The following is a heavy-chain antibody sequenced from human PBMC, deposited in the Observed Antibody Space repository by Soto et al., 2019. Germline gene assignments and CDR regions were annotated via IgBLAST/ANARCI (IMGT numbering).Heavy chain of an antibody. V-gene: IGHV2-5*02. CDR3: ARTSVNWGSRGLVDY. Sequence: QITLKESGPTLVKPTQTLTLTCTFSGFSLSTSGVGVGWIRQPPGKALGWLAFLYWDDDKRYSPSLKSRLTITKDTSKNQVLLTMTNMDPVGTATYYCARTSVNWGSRGLVDYWGQGTLVTVAS. J-gene: IGHJ4*02. CDR2: LYWDDDK. CDR1: GFSLSTSGVG. D-gene: IGHD7-27*01.